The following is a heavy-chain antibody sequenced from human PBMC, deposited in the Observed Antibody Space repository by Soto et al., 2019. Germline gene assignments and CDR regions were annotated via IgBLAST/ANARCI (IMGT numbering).Heavy chain of an antibody. D-gene: IGHD4-17*01. CDR1: IGSITSTNW. J-gene: IGHJ4*02. V-gene: IGHV4-4*02. CDR3: GAHAGATYGPLDY. CDR2: IYHTGST. Sequence: QVQLQQSGPGLVKPLGTLSLTCAVSIGSITSTNWWTWVRQPPGKELEWLGEIYHTGSTNYNPSLRSRVTISVDKSKNQFSLRLFSVTAADTAVYYCGAHAGATYGPLDYWGRGTLVTVSS.